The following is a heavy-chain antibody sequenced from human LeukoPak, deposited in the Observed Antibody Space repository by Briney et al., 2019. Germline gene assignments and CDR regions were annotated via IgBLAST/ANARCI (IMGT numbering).Heavy chain of an antibody. J-gene: IGHJ4*02. CDR3: ARDAFVVVPAAIPYYFDY. CDR2: IKQDGGEK. Sequence: GGSLRLSCAASGFTFSSYRMSWVRQAPGKGLEWVANIKQDGGEKYYVDSVKGRFTISRDNARNSLYLQMNSLRAEDTAVYYCARDAFVVVPAAIPYYFDYWGQGTLVTVSS. CDR1: GFTFSSYR. D-gene: IGHD2-2*02. V-gene: IGHV3-7*01.